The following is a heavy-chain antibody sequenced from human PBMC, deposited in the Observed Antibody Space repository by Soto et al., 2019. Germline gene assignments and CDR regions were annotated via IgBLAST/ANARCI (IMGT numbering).Heavy chain of an antibody. D-gene: IGHD6-19*01. J-gene: IGHJ5*02. CDR3: ARDEGSGWYNWFDP. CDR2: IYYSGST. Sequence: PSETLSLTCTVSGGSISSYYLSWIRQPPGKGLEWIGYIYYSGSTNYNPSLKSRVTISVDTSKNQFSLKLSSVTAADTAVYYCARDEGSGWYNWFDPWGQGTLVTVSS. CDR1: GGSISSYY. V-gene: IGHV4-59*01.